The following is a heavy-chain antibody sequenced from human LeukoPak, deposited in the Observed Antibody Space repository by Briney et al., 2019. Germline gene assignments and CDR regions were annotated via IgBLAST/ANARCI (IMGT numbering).Heavy chain of an antibody. CDR3: ARGTYSSGWDDAFDI. CDR2: ISSNGGST. J-gene: IGHJ3*02. Sequence: GGSLRLSCAASGFTFSSYAMHWVRQAPGEGLEYVSAISSNGGSTYYANSVKGRFTISRDNSKNTLYLQMGSLRAEDMAVYYCARGTYSSGWDDAFDIWGQGTMVTVSS. CDR1: GFTFSSYA. D-gene: IGHD6-19*01. V-gene: IGHV3-64*01.